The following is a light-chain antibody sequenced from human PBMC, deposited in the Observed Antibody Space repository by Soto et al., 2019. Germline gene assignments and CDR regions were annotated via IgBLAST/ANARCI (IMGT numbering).Light chain of an antibody. CDR2: AAS. CDR3: QKYNSVPL. V-gene: IGKV1-27*01. J-gene: IGKJ3*01. CDR1: QGISNY. Sequence: DIPMTQSPSSLSASVRSRGTITFRAGQGISNYIAWDQQKPGKAPKLLIYAASTLQSGVPSRFSGSGSGTDFTLTISSLQPEDVATYSCQKYNSVPLFGPGTKVDIK.